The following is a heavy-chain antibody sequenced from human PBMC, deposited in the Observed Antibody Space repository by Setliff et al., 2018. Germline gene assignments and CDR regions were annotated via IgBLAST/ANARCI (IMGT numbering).Heavy chain of an antibody. J-gene: IGHJ4*02. Sequence: PSETLSLTCTVSGDSISNYYWNWIRQPAGKGLEWIGRIYVTESTKYNPSLKSRVTLSIDTSKNQFSLKLSSVTAADAALYFCARDNTILGATDYWGQGALVTVSS. V-gene: IGHV4-4*07. CDR2: IYVTEST. CDR3: ARDNTILGATDY. D-gene: IGHD1-26*01. CDR1: GDSISNYY.